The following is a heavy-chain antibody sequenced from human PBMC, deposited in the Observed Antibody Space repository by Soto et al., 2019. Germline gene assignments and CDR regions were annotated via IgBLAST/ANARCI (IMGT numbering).Heavy chain of an antibody. D-gene: IGHD2-2*01. CDR2: IRPTGGST. CDR1: GFTFDNYA. Sequence: GGSLRLSCAASGFTFDNYAMTWVRQTPGKGLDWVSAIRPTGGSTYYAESVKGRLTITRDNSDNTVFLQMNSLRAVDTAVYYCAKLNAYAYADISCYLDYWGQGTLVTVSS. J-gene: IGHJ4*02. CDR3: AKLNAYAYADISCYLDY. V-gene: IGHV3-23*01.